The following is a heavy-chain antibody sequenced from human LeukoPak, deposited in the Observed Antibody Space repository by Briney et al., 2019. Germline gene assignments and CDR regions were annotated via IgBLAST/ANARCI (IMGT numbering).Heavy chain of an antibody. V-gene: IGHV3-53*01. CDR2: IYSGGST. J-gene: IGHJ4*02. CDR1: GFTVSSNY. Sequence: GGSLRLSCAASGFTVSSNYMSWVRQAPGKGLEWVSVIYSGGSTYYADSVKGRLTISRDNAKNSLYLQMNSLRAEDTALYYCARDFDYWGQGTLVTVSS. CDR3: ARDFDY.